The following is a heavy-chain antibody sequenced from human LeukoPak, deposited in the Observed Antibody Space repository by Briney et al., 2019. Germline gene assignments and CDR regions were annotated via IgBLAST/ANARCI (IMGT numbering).Heavy chain of an antibody. Sequence: SQTLSLTCAVSGGSISSGGYSWSWIRQPPVKGLEWIGYILHSGSTYYNPSLKSRVTISVDRSKNQFALKLSSVSAADTAVYYCARTSIAARRANAFDIWGQGTMVTVSS. CDR2: ILHSGST. CDR1: GGSISSGGYS. V-gene: IGHV4-30-2*01. D-gene: IGHD6-6*01. J-gene: IGHJ3*02. CDR3: ARTSIAARRANAFDI.